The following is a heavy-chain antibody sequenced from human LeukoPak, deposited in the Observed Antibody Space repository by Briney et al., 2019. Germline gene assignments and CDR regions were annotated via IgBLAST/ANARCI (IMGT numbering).Heavy chain of an antibody. V-gene: IGHV4-30-4*01. J-gene: IGHJ4*02. D-gene: IGHD3-22*01. CDR2: IYYSGST. CDR1: GGSISSGDYY. CDR3: ARAGENYYHRSGYYY. Sequence: SETLSLTCTVSGGSISSGDYYWIWIRQPPGKRLEWIGYIYYSGSTYYNPSLKSRVTISVDTSKNQFSLKLSSVTAADTAVYYCARAGENYYHRSGYYYWGQGTLVTVSS.